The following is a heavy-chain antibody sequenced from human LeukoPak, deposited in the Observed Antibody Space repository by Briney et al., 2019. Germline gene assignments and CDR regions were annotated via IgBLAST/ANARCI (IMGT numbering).Heavy chain of an antibody. V-gene: IGHV1-2*02. J-gene: IGHJ3*02. CDR2: IIPNSGGT. CDR1: GYTFNNYY. D-gene: IGHD3-16*01. Sequence: ASVKVSCKASGYTFNNYYIHWVRQAPGQGLEWMGWIIPNSGGTNYAQKFQGRVTMTRDTSISTAYMELSRLKSDDTAVYYCARDFIRGSYDVAFGIWGQGTVVTVSS. CDR3: ARDFIRGSYDVAFGI.